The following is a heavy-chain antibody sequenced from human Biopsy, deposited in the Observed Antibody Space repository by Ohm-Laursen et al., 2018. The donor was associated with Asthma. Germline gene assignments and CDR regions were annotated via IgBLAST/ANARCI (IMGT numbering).Heavy chain of an antibody. D-gene: IGHD4-23*01. Sequence: SLRLSCTASGFTVSRDHMFWVRQAPGKGLEWVSVIYSGGGTYYADSVQGRVTISRDNSKNTLSLQMNSLRAEDTAVYYCARAYGGSFFSGSFDIWGRGTMATVSS. CDR2: IYSGGGT. J-gene: IGHJ3*02. CDR3: ARAYGGSFFSGSFDI. V-gene: IGHV3-53*01. CDR1: GFTVSRDH.